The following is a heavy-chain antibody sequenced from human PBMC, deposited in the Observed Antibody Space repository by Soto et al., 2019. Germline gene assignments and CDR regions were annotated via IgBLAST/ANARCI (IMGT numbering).Heavy chain of an antibody. Sequence: GGSLRLSCAASCFTFSNAWVKWGRPAPGKGLEWVGRIKSKTDDGTADYAAPVKGRFTMSRDDSKNTLYLQMNSLKTEDTAVYYCTTGFRGVWYYWGQGTLVTVSS. J-gene: IGHJ4*02. CDR3: TTGFRGVWYY. CDR2: IKSKTDDGTA. V-gene: IGHV3-15*07. CDR1: CFTFSNAW. D-gene: IGHD2-8*01.